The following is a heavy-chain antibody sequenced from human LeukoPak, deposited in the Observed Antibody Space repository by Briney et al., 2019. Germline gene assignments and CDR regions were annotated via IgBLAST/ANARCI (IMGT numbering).Heavy chain of an antibody. Sequence: PGGSLRLSCAASGFTFSSYSMNWVRQAPGKGLEWVSSISSSSSYIYYADSVKGRFTISRDNAKNSLYLQMNSLRAEDTAVYYCAKGHYGDYGGEPAGDDYWGQGTLVTVSS. D-gene: IGHD4-17*01. CDR2: ISSSSSYI. CDR1: GFTFSSYS. J-gene: IGHJ4*02. CDR3: AKGHYGDYGGEPAGDDY. V-gene: IGHV3-21*01.